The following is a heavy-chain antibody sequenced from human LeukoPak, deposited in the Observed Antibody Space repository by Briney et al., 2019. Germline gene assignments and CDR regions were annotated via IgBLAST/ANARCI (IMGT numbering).Heavy chain of an antibody. CDR3: ARGWYDSSGYYYGIDDYYYYMDV. CDR1: GYTFTSYG. Sequence: ASVKDSCKASGYTFTSYGISWVRQAPGQGLEWMGWISAYNGNTNYAQKLQGRVTVTTDTSTSTAYMELRSLRSDDTAVYYCARGWYDSSGYYYGIDDYYYYMDVWGKGTTVTVSS. CDR2: ISAYNGNT. J-gene: IGHJ6*03. D-gene: IGHD3-22*01. V-gene: IGHV1-18*01.